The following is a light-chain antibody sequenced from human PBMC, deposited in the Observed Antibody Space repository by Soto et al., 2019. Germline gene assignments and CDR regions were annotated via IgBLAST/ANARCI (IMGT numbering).Light chain of an antibody. CDR1: QSVNNNY. J-gene: IGKJ3*01. V-gene: IGKV3-20*01. CDR2: DTS. Sequence: EIVLMQSPGTLSLSPGEGATLSCRASQSVNNNYLAWYQQRPGQAPTVLIFDTSRRATGVPDRFSGSGDGIDFTRRIRRVEPDDFSVYYCQPYGSAQCTFGTATKVNIK. CDR3: QPYGSAQCT.